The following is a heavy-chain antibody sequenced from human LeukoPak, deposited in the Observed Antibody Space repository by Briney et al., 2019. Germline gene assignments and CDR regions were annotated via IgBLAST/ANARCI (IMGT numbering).Heavy chain of an antibody. CDR3: ARANCGGDCYYYFDY. V-gene: IGHV1-69*13. J-gene: IGHJ4*02. Sequence: ASVKVSCKASGGTFISYAISWVRQAPGQGLEWMGGIIPIFGTANYAQKFQGRVTITADESTSTAYMELSSLRSEDTAVYYCARANCGGDCYYYFDYWGQGTLVTVSS. CDR1: GGTFISYA. D-gene: IGHD2-21*02. CDR2: IIPIFGTA.